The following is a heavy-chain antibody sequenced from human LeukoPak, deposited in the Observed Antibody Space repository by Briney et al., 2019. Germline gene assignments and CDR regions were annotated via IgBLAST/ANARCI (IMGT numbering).Heavy chain of an antibody. Sequence: GGSLRLSCAASRFTFSSYSMNWVRQAPGKGLEWVSSISSSSSYIYYADSVKGRFTISRDNAKSSLYLQMNSLRAEDTAVYYCARDSLVFRAYNWFDPWGQGTLVTVSS. D-gene: IGHD6-6*01. CDR2: ISSSSSYI. J-gene: IGHJ5*02. CDR1: RFTFSSYS. V-gene: IGHV3-21*01. CDR3: ARDSLVFRAYNWFDP.